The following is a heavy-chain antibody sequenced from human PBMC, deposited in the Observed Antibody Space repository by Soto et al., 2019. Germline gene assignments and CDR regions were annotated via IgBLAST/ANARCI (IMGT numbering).Heavy chain of an antibody. CDR3: ARGGYDSSGYYYYFDY. CDR2: IYYSGST. Sequence: SDTLSLTCTVSGGSISSGGYYWSWIRQHPGKGLEWIGYIYYSGSTYYNPSLKSRVTISVDTSKNQFSLKLSSVTAADTAVYYCARGGYDSSGYYYYFDYWRQRTLVPVSS. V-gene: IGHV4-31*03. D-gene: IGHD3-22*01. J-gene: IGHJ4*02. CDR1: GGSISSGGYY.